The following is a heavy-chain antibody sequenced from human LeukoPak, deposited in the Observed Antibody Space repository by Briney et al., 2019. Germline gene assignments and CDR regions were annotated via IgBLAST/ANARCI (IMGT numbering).Heavy chain of an antibody. CDR2: VIPVFRTP. CDR1: GDTFSTYG. D-gene: IGHD3/OR15-3a*01. Sequence: GASVKVSCKTSGDTFSTYGFNWVRQAPGQGLEWMGGVIPVFRTPHYAQKFQDRVTISADESTRTVYMELNSLRSEDTAIYFCAAIFGLVPFDSWGQGTLVTVSS. J-gene: IGHJ4*02. V-gene: IGHV1-69*13. CDR3: AAIFGLVPFDS.